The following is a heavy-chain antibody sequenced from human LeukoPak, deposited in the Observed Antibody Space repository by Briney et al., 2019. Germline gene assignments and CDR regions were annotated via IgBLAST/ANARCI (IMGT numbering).Heavy chain of an antibody. Sequence: SGTLSLTCGVSGGSISSTNWWTWVRQPPGEGLEWIGEVHLSGRTNYNPSLESRVTMSVDMSENHIALKLTSVTAADTAVYYCAREGGPYRPLDYSGQGTLVTVSS. V-gene: IGHV4-4*02. CDR2: VHLSGRT. CDR3: AREGGPYRPLDY. J-gene: IGHJ4*02. D-gene: IGHD2-2*02. CDR1: GGSISSTNW.